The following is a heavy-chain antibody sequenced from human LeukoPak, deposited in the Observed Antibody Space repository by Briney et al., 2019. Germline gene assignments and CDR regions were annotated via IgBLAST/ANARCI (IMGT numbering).Heavy chain of an antibody. J-gene: IGHJ4*02. V-gene: IGHV3-23*01. CDR1: GFTFSNYA. CDR3: AKEGYDSSGYYYGFDY. CDR2: ISGSGGST. D-gene: IGHD3-22*01. Sequence: PGGSLRLSCAASGFTFSNYAMNWVRQAPGKGLEWVSAISGSGGSTYYADSVKGRFTISRDNSKNTLYLQMNSLRAEDTAVYYCAKEGYDSSGYYYGFDYWGQGTLVTVSS.